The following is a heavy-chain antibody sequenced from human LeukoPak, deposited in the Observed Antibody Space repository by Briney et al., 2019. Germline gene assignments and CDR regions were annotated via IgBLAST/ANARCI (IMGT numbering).Heavy chain of an antibody. Sequence: SETLSLTCTVSGGSISGYYWSWIRQPPGAGLEWIGYVYYSGRTNYSPSLNSRVTISVDTSTNQFSLKLNSVTAADTAVYYCARDRGISSGAFDIWGQGTVVTVSS. CDR3: ARDRGISSGAFDI. D-gene: IGHD6-6*01. J-gene: IGHJ3*02. V-gene: IGHV4-59*01. CDR2: VYYSGRT. CDR1: GGSISGYY.